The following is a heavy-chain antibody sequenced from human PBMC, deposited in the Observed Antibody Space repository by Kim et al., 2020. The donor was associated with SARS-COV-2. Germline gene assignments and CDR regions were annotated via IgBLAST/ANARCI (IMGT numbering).Heavy chain of an antibody. Sequence: GGSLRLSCAASGFTFSSYWMSWVRQAPGKGLEWVANIKQDGSEKYYVDSVKGRFTISRDNAKNSLYLQMNSLRAEDTAVYYCARTASSSWYVVYFQHWGQGTLVTVSS. J-gene: IGHJ1*01. CDR1: GFTFSSYW. CDR3: ARTASSSWYVVYFQH. D-gene: IGHD6-13*01. CDR2: IKQDGSEK. V-gene: IGHV3-7*03.